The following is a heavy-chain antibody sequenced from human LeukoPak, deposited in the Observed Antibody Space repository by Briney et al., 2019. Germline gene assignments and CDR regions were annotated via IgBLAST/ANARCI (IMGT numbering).Heavy chain of an antibody. CDR1: GGSISSYY. CDR2: IYSSGST. Sequence: SETLSLTCTVSGGSISSYYWSWIRQPAGKGLEWIGRIYSSGSTNYNPSLKSRVTMSVDTSKNQSSLKLRSMTAADTAVYYCARGTYDSGSYYGHWFDPWGQGTLVTVSS. V-gene: IGHV4-4*07. J-gene: IGHJ5*02. D-gene: IGHD3-10*01. CDR3: ARGTYDSGSYYGHWFDP.